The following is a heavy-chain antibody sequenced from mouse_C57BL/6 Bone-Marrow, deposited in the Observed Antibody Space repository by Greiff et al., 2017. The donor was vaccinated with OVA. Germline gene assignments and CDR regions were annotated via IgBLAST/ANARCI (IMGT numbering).Heavy chain of an antibody. CDR3: ARDYYGLYYFDY. J-gene: IGHJ2*01. V-gene: IGHV5-4*01. CDR2: ISDGGSYT. Sequence: EVQRVESGGGLVKPGGSLKLSCAASGFTFSSYAMSWVRQTPEKRLEWVATISDGGSYTYYPDNVTGRFTISRDNAKNNLYLQMSHLKSEDTAMYYCARDYYGLYYFDYWGQGTTLTVSS. D-gene: IGHD1-1*01. CDR1: GFTFSSYA.